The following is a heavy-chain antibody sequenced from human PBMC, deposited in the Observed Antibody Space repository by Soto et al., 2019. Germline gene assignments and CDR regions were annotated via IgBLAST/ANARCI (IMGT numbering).Heavy chain of an antibody. CDR3: ARMATFGSLNWFDP. J-gene: IGHJ5*02. CDR1: GYSFTNND. Sequence: ASVKVSCKSSGYSFTNNDVTWVRQATGQGLEWMGWMNPGSGDTGYAQKFQGRVTMTRDISIATAYMELSSLRSDDTAIYYCARMATFGSLNWFDPWGQGTLVTVSS. CDR2: MNPGSGDT. D-gene: IGHD3-16*01. V-gene: IGHV1-8*01.